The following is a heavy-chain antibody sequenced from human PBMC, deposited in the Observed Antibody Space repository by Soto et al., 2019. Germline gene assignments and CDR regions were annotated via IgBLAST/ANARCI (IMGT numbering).Heavy chain of an antibody. CDR3: VGSGSYGAFDI. D-gene: IGHD3-10*01. J-gene: IGHJ3*02. V-gene: IGHV1-24*01. Sequence: GASVKVSCKVSGYTLTELSMHWVRQAPGEGLEWMGGFDPEDGETIYAQKFQGRVTMTEDTSTDTACMELSSLRSEDTAVYYCVGSGSYGAFDIWGQGTMVTVSS. CDR2: FDPEDGET. CDR1: GYTLTELS.